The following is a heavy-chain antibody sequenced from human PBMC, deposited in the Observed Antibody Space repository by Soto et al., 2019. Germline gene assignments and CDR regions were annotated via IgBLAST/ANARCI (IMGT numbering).Heavy chain of an antibody. J-gene: IGHJ4*02. V-gene: IGHV1-18*01. CDR3: ASDTLSYYHDSSGSPGY. CDR1: GYTFTNYG. D-gene: IGHD3-22*01. Sequence: ASVKVSCKASGYTFTNYGISWVRQAPGQGLEWMGWISAYNGDTNFAQRFQDRVTMTTDTSTSTAYMELRSLTSDDTAVYYCASDTLSYYHDSSGSPGYWGQGTLVTVSS. CDR2: ISAYNGDT.